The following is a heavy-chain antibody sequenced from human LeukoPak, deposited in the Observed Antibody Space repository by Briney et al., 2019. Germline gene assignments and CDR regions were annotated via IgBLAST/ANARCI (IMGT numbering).Heavy chain of an antibody. CDR3: ARFGY. J-gene: IGHJ4*02. V-gene: IGHV3-69-1*02. CDR2: MNGGGHT. D-gene: IGHD3-16*01. Sequence: PGGSLRLSCAASGFTFSSYSISWVRQAPGKGLEWVSLMNGGGHTYYAASVKGRFTISRDNAKNSLYLQMNSLRAEDTAVYYCARFGYWGQGTLVTVSS. CDR1: GFTFSSYS.